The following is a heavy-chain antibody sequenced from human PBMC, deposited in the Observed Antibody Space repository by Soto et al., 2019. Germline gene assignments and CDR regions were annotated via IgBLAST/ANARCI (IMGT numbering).Heavy chain of an antibody. CDR3: VRGGSGYSANSAFDY. CDR1: GYTFTSYD. CDR2: MNPKSFNT. V-gene: IGHV1-8*01. J-gene: IGHJ4*02. D-gene: IGHD5-12*01. Sequence: QVQLVQSGAEVKKPGASVKVSCKASGYTFTSYDINWVRKATGQGLEWMGWMNPKSFNTGYAQKFQGRVSMTRHTSIRTAYMELSSLTSDDTAVYYCVRGGSGYSANSAFDYWGQGTVVTVSP.